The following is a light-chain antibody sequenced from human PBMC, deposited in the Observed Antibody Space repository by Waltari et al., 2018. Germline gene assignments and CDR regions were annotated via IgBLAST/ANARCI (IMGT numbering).Light chain of an antibody. V-gene: IGLV2-14*01. J-gene: IGLJ3*02. Sequence: QSALTQPSSVSGSPGQSITISCTGTSSDVGRYTYASWYQQHPGKAPKLLIFDVSNRPSGVSNRFSGSKSGNTASLTISGLQAEDESDYYCCSFTSRSTWVFGGGTKLTVL. CDR3: CSFTSRSTWV. CDR1: SSDVGRYTY. CDR2: DVS.